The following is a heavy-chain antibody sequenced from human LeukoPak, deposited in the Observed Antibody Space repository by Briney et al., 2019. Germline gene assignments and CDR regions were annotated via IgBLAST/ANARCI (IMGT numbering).Heavy chain of an antibody. D-gene: IGHD3-10*01. CDR3: ARDVGRFGEFKYNWFDP. V-gene: IGHV4-34*01. Sequence: PSETLSLTCAVYGGSFSGYYWSWIRQPPGKGLEWIGEINHSGSTNYNPSLKSRVTISVDTSKNQFSLKLSSVTAADTAVYYCARDVGRFGEFKYNWFDPWGQGTLVTVSS. CDR2: INHSGST. J-gene: IGHJ5*02. CDR1: GGSFSGYY.